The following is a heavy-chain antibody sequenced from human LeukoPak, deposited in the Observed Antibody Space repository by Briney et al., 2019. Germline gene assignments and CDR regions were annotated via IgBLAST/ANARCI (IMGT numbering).Heavy chain of an antibody. D-gene: IGHD1-26*01. CDR3: AKDGKVDVGASIFDY. CDR2: ISGSGGST. Sequence: PGGSLRLSCAASGFTFSSYAMSWVRQAPGKGLEWVSAISGSGGSTYYADSVKGRFTISRDNSKNTLYLQMNSLRAEDTAVYYCAKDGKVDVGASIFDYWGQGTLVTVSS. V-gene: IGHV3-23*01. J-gene: IGHJ4*02. CDR1: GFTFSSYA.